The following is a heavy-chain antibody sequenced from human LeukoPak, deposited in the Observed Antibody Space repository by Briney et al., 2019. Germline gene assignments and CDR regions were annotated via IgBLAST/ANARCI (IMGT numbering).Heavy chain of an antibody. V-gene: IGHV7-4-1*02. D-gene: IGHD3-16*01. CDR3: ARYEVLRLGESETYYDY. CDR2: INTNTGNP. Sequence: ASVKVSCKASGGTFSSYAISWVRQAPGQGLEWMGWINTNTGNPTYAQGFTGRFVFSLDTSVSTAYLQISSLKAEDTAVYYCARYEVLRLGESETYYDYWGQGTLVTVSS. CDR1: GGTFSSYA. J-gene: IGHJ4*02.